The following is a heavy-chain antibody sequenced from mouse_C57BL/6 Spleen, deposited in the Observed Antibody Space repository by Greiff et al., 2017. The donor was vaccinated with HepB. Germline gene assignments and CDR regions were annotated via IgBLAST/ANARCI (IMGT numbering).Heavy chain of an antibody. V-gene: IGHV3-6*01. Sequence: EVQVVESGPGLVKPSQSLSLTCSVTGYSITSGYYWNWIRQFPGNKLEWMGYISYDGSNNYNPSLKNRISITRDTSKNQFFLKLNSVTTEDTATYYCAREGGYGSSYYWYFDVWGTGTTVTVSS. D-gene: IGHD1-1*01. CDR2: ISYDGSN. J-gene: IGHJ1*03. CDR3: AREGGYGSSYYWYFDV. CDR1: GYSITSGYY.